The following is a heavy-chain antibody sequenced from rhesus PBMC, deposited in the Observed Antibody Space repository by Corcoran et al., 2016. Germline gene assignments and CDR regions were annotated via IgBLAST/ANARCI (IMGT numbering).Heavy chain of an antibody. CDR1: GFTFSDYY. Sequence: EVRLVESGGGLVQPGGSLRLSCAASGFTFSDYYMSWVRQAPGKGPEWVGFIGNKANGGTPDYAASVKGRFTISRDDSKSIASLQMNSLTTEDTAVYYCARDRDRFDVWGPGVLVTVSS. V-gene: IGHV3-116*02. CDR3: ARDRDRFDV. CDR2: IGNKANGGTP. J-gene: IGHJ5-1*01.